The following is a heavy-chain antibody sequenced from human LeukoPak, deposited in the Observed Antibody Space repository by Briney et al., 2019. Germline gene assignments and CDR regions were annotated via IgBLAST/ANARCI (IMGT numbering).Heavy chain of an antibody. CDR1: GFTFSSYA. CDR3: ARICSSTSCYANDY. Sequence: GGSLRLSCAASGFTFSSYAMSWVRQAPGKGLEWVANIKQDGSEKYYVDSVKGRFTISRDNAKNSLYLQMNSLRAEDTAVYYCARICSSTSCYANDYWGQGTLVTVSS. V-gene: IGHV3-7*01. CDR2: IKQDGSEK. D-gene: IGHD2-2*01. J-gene: IGHJ4*02.